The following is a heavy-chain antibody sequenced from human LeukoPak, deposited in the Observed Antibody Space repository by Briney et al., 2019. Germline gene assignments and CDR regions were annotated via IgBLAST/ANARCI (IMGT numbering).Heavy chain of an antibody. J-gene: IGHJ3*02. CDR1: GYTFSNYC. CDR2: FNPTYDIP. D-gene: IGHD3-9*01. V-gene: IGHV1-46*01. CDR3: AKDPRNILTGDYDDFDI. Sequence: GSSVTVSCKASGYTFSNYCMHWVRQAPAQGLEWMGIFNPTYDIPMYAQTFEGRVNMTRDMSTSTVYMELNTLRSDDTAVYFCAKDPRNILTGDYDDFDIWGQGTMVIVSS.